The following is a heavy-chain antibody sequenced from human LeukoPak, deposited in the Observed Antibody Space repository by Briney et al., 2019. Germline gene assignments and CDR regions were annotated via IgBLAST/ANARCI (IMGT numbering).Heavy chain of an antibody. V-gene: IGHV3-23*01. CDR3: ARHDSFIPY. J-gene: IGHJ4*02. CDR1: GFTFSDYA. Sequence: GGSLRLSCVASGFTFSDYAMSWVRQAPGKGLEWVSGISDSGGSTYYADSVKGRCTISGDNSKNTVSLQMNNLRAEDTAVYFCARHDSFIPYWGQGTLVTVTS. D-gene: IGHD3-16*02. CDR2: ISDSGGST.